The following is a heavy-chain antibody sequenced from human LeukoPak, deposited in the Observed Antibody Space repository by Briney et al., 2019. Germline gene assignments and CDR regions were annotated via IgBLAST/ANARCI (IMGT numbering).Heavy chain of an antibody. CDR3: ARARTLNEGSDY. Sequence: ASVKVSCKASGYTFTGYYMHWVRQAPGQGLEWMGWINPNSGGTNYAQKFQGRVTMTRDTSINTAYMELSRLRSDDTAVYYCARARTLNEGSDYWGQGTLVTVSS. J-gene: IGHJ4*02. CDR2: INPNSGGT. D-gene: IGHD1-1*01. V-gene: IGHV1-2*02. CDR1: GYTFTGYY.